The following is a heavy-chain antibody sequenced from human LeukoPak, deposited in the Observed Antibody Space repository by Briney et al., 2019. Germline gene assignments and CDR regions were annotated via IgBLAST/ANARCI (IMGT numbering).Heavy chain of an antibody. Sequence: GGSLRLSCAASGFTFSSYSMNWARQAPGKGLEWVSYISSSSSTIYYADSVKGRFTISRDNAKNSLYLQMNSLRAEDTAVYYCARDRPGIAVANWGQGTLVTVSS. CDR1: GFTFSSYS. CDR2: ISSSSSTI. D-gene: IGHD6-19*01. V-gene: IGHV3-48*01. CDR3: ARDRPGIAVAN. J-gene: IGHJ4*02.